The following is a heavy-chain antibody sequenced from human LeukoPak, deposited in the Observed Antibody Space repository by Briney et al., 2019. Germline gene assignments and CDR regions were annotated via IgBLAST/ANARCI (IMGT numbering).Heavy chain of an antibody. CDR2: IYTSGST. J-gene: IGHJ4*02. Sequence: SQTLSLTCTVSGGSISSGSYYWSWIRQPAGKGLEWIGRIYTSGSTNYNPSLKSRITISVDTSKNQFSLKLSSVTAADTAVYYCARDANDFWSGYSDYWGQGTLVTVSS. D-gene: IGHD3-3*01. V-gene: IGHV4-61*02. CDR3: ARDANDFWSGYSDY. CDR1: GGSISSGSYY.